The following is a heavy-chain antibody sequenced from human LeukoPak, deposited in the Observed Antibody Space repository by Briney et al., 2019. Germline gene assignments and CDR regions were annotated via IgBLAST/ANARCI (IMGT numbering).Heavy chain of an antibody. CDR1: GVTFNAHA. V-gene: IGHV3-23*01. CDR3: AKGGLGKEVFDD. Sequence: GGSLRLSCVASGVTFNAHARSWGPRDPGKGPQWRGRTNGGGRRTSYAAYLKGRFTISRDNSKTTLYLQIFNLRPEDTARYYCAKGGLGKEVFDDWGQGTVVTVSS. D-gene: IGHD1-1*01. J-gene: IGHJ4*02. CDR2: TNGGGRRT.